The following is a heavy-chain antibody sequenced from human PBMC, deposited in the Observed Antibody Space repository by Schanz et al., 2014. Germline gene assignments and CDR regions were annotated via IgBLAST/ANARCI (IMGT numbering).Heavy chain of an antibody. J-gene: IGHJ4*02. Sequence: EVQLVESGGGVVRPGGSLRLSCAASGFTFDDYVMSWVRQAPGKGLEWVSAINWSDGSTGYADSVKGRFTISRDNGKNSLYLQMNSLRAEDTALYYCARDFPYVSGSYYKGFGYWGQGTLVTVSS. CDR1: GFTFDDYV. D-gene: IGHD3-10*01. CDR2: INWSDGST. V-gene: IGHV3-20*04. CDR3: ARDFPYVSGSYYKGFGY.